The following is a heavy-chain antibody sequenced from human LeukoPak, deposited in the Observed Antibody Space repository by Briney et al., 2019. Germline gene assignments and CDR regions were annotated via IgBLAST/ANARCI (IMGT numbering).Heavy chain of an antibody. Sequence: PGGSLRLSCAASGFSVSSNYMSWVRQAPGKGLEWVSGISGSAGNTNYADSVKGRFTISRDNSKNTLYLQMNSLRAEDTAVYYCARDGDYYDSSGYHDYWGQGTLVTVSS. CDR2: ISGSAGNT. CDR3: ARDGDYYDSSGYHDY. CDR1: GFSVSSNY. J-gene: IGHJ4*02. D-gene: IGHD3-22*01. V-gene: IGHV3-23*01.